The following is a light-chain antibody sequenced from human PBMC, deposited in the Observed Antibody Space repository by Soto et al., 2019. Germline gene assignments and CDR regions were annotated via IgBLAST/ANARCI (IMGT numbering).Light chain of an antibody. V-gene: IGLV1-44*01. CDR2: STN. CDR1: GSNIGGNT. Sequence: QSVLTQPPSASGTPGQRVTISCSGSGSNIGGNTVNWYQQLPGAAPKLLIYSTNQRPSGVPGRFSGSKSGTAASLAISGLQSEEEADYYCAAWDDSLKGPVFGGGTKLTVL. J-gene: IGLJ2*01. CDR3: AAWDDSLKGPV.